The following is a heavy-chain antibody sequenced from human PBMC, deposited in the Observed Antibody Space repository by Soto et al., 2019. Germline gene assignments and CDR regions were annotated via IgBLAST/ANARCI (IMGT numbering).Heavy chain of an antibody. J-gene: IGHJ5*02. Sequence: QVQLQQWGAGLLKPSETLSLTCAVYGGSFSDYYWSWIRQPPGKGLEWIGEINHSGSTNYNPSLKTRVTTSLDMSNNQFTLKLSSVTAADTAVYYCASTTRNDYYDSSGYHNWFDPWGQGTLVTVSS. D-gene: IGHD3-22*01. V-gene: IGHV4-34*01. CDR1: GGSFSDYY. CDR3: ASTTRNDYYDSSGYHNWFDP. CDR2: INHSGST.